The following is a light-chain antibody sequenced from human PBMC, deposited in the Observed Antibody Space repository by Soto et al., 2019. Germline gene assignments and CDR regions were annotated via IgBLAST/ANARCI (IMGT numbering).Light chain of an antibody. CDR2: EDT. V-gene: IGLV2-14*03. J-gene: IGLJ3*02. CDR3: SSYTTSGTPV. CDR1: SSDIGGYNY. Sequence: QSALTQPGSVSGSPGQSITISCAGTSSDIGGYNYVSWYQRHPDKVPKLIIYEDTSRPSGGSNRFSGSKSGNTASLTISGLQAEDEGDYFCSSYTTSGTPVFGGGTQLTVL.